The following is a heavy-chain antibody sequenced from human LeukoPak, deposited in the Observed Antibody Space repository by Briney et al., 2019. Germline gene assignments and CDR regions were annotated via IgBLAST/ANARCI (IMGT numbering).Heavy chain of an antibody. V-gene: IGHV3-23*01. Sequence: PGGSLRLSCAASGFTFSSYAMSWVRQAPGKGLEWVSAISGSGGSTYYADSVKGRFTISRDNSKNTLYLQMNSLRAEDTAVYYCAKVLTDVQLERPDYYFDYWGQGTLVTVSS. CDR3: AKVLTDVQLERPDYYFDY. J-gene: IGHJ4*02. CDR1: GFTFSSYA. D-gene: IGHD1-1*01. CDR2: ISGSGGST.